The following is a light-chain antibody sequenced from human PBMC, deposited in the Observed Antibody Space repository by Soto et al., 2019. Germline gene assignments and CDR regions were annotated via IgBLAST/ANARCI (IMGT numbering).Light chain of an antibody. V-gene: IGKV1-5*03. CDR2: KAS. Sequence: DIQMTQSPSTLSASVGDRVTITCRATQSISNSLAWYQQKPGKAPKLLIYKASSLESGVPSRFSGRGSGTEFTLTITSLQPDDFATYYCQQYNSYWTFGQGTKVEIK. CDR1: QSISNS. CDR3: QQYNSYWT. J-gene: IGKJ1*01.